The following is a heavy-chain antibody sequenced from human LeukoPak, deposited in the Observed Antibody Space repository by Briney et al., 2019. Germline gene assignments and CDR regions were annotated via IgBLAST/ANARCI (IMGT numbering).Heavy chain of an antibody. Sequence: GGSLRLSCAASGFTFSSYAMSWVRQAPGKGLEWVSAISGSGGSTYYADSVKGRFTISRDNSKNTLYLQMNSLRAEDTAVYYCAKAEILGYCSSTSCPRAGAFDIWGQGTMVTVSS. D-gene: IGHD2-2*01. V-gene: IGHV3-23*01. CDR2: ISGSGGST. J-gene: IGHJ3*02. CDR1: GFTFSSYA. CDR3: AKAEILGYCSSTSCPRAGAFDI.